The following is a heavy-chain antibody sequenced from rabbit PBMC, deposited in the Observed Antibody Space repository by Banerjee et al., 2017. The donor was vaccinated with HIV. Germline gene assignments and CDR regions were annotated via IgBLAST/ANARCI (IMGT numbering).Heavy chain of an antibody. D-gene: IGHD4-2*01. J-gene: IGHJ3*01. CDR1: GFDISNYN. CDR2: INTLGSA. Sequence: QEQLKETGGGLVQPEGSLTLTCKASGFDISNYNMQWVRQSPGKGLESIGFINTLGSAYYATWVDGRFTISKTSSTTVTLQMTSLTVADTATYFCARARMLVVGDLWGQGTLVTVS. CDR3: ARARMLVVGDL. V-gene: IGHV1S25*01.